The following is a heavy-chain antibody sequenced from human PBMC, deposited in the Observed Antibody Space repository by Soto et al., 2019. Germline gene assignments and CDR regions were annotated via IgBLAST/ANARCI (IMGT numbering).Heavy chain of an antibody. J-gene: IGHJ5*02. Sequence: KASETLSLTCTVSGGSISSSSYYWGWIRQPPGKGLEWIGSIYYSGSTYYNPSLKSRVTISVDTSKNQFSLKLSSVAAADTAVYYCARHAGYYDYVWGSINWFDPWGQGTLVTVSS. D-gene: IGHD3-16*01. V-gene: IGHV4-39*01. CDR1: GGSISSSSYY. CDR3: ARHAGYYDYVWGSINWFDP. CDR2: IYYSGST.